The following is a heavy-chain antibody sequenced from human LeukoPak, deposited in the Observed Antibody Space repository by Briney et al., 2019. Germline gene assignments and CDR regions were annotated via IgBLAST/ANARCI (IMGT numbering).Heavy chain of an antibody. CDR2: ISGSGGST. CDR1: GFTFSSYG. Sequence: GGTLRLSCAASGFTFSSYGMSWVRQAPGKGLEWVSAISGSGGSTYYADSVKGRFTISRDNAKNSLYLQMNSLRAEDTAVYYCAKGGGYEAQYYYYYLDVWGKGTTVTISS. D-gene: IGHD5-12*01. CDR3: AKGGGYEAQYYYYYLDV. V-gene: IGHV3-23*01. J-gene: IGHJ6*03.